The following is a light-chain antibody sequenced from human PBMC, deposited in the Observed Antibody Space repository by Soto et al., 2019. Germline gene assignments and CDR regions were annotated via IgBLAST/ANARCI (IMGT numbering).Light chain of an antibody. J-gene: IGLJ3*02. CDR1: SSDVGSYNL. CDR3: CSYAGSSTWV. CDR2: EVS. Sequence: QSALTQPASVSGSPGQSITISCTGTSSDVGSYNLVSWYQQHPDKAPKPIIYEVSKWPSGVSSRFSASKSGNTASLTISGLQSEDEADYYCCSYAGSSTWVFGGGTKLTVL. V-gene: IGLV2-23*02.